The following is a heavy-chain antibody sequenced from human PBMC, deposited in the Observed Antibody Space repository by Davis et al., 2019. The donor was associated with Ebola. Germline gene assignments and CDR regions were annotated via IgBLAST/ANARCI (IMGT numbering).Heavy chain of an antibody. V-gene: IGHV4-34*01. J-gene: IGHJ2*01. Sequence: SETLSLTCAVYGGSFSGYFWSWIRQPPGKGLEWIGEVNHSGSTNYNPSLKSRVTMSVDSSRNQCSLRLTSLTAADTALYFCAGQSGAGPTDWHYGLWGRGTLVTVSS. CDR1: GGSFSGYF. CDR2: VNHSGST. CDR3: AGQSGAGPTDWHYGL. D-gene: IGHD1-26*01.